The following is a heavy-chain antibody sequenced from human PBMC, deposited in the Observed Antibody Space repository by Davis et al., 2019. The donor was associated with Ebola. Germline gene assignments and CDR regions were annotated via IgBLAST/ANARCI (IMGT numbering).Heavy chain of an antibody. CDR3: ARHSSYNGNYHEDN. Sequence: SETLSLTCTVSGVSISSSSHHWGWIRQPPGKGLEWIGTIYSSGSTFYNPSLKSRVTISVDTSKDQFSLRLSSVAAADTAVYYCARHSSYNGNYHEDNWGQGTLVTVSS. CDR1: GVSISSSSHH. CDR2: IYSSGST. D-gene: IGHD1-26*01. V-gene: IGHV4-39*01. J-gene: IGHJ4*02.